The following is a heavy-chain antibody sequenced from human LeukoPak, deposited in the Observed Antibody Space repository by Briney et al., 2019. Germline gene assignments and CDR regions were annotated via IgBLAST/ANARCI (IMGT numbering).Heavy chain of an antibody. CDR1: GFPFSSYW. D-gene: IGHD5-24*01. V-gene: IGHV3-7*04. CDR2: IKQDGSKK. J-gene: IGHJ4*02. Sequence: GGSLRLSCVASGFPFSSYWMTWVRQAPGKGLEWVADIKQDGSKKSYVDSVKGRFTISRDNAKNSLYLQMNSLRAEDTAIYYCTRVGYIDEGIDYWGQGTLVTVSS. CDR3: TRVGYIDEGIDY.